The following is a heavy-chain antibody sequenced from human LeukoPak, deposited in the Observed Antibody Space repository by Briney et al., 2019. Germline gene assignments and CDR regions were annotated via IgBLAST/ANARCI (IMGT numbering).Heavy chain of an antibody. CDR3: ARKNDYSNPYYYYYYMDV. CDR1: GFTFSSYW. J-gene: IGHJ6*03. V-gene: IGHV3-74*01. CDR2: INGDGRNI. D-gene: IGHD4-11*01. Sequence: GGSLRLSCVASGFTFSSYWMHWVRHDPRKGLVWVSRINGDGRNINYADSVRGRFTISRDNAKNTLYLQMNSLRAEDTAVYYCARKNDYSNPYYYYYYMDVWGKGTTVTVSS.